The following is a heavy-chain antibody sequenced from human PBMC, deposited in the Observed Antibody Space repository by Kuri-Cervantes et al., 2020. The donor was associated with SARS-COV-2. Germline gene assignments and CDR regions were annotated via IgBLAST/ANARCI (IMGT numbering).Heavy chain of an antibody. D-gene: IGHD3-3*01. V-gene: IGHV4-39*01. Sequence: SETLSLTCTVSGGSISSSSYYWGWIRQPPGKGLEWIGSIYYSGITYYNPSLKSRCTISVDTSKNQFSLKLSSVTAADTAVYYCARQMMSSITIFGVVITRNWFDPWGQGTLVTVSS. CDR2: IYYSGIT. CDR1: GGSISSSSYY. CDR3: ARQMMSSITIFGVVITRNWFDP. J-gene: IGHJ5*02.